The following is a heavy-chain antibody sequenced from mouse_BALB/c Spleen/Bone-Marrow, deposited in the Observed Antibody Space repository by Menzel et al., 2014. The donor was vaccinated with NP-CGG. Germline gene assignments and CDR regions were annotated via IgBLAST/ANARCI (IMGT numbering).Heavy chain of an antibody. CDR3: ARPRGNYAMDC. J-gene: IGHJ4*01. CDR2: INPDSSTI. CDR1: GVDFSRYW. V-gene: IGHV4-1*02. Sequence: ATGGVDFSRYWMSWVRQAPGKGLEWIGXINPDSSTINYTPSLKDKFIISRDNAKNTLYLQMSKVRSEDTALYYCARPRGNYAMDCWGQGTSVTVSS.